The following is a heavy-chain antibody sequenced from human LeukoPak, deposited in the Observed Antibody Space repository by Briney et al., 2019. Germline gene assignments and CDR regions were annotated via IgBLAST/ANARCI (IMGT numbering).Heavy chain of an antibody. Sequence: GGSLRLSCAVSGFTFNGHAMCWVRQAPGKGLEWVSRISGSETSTYYADSVRGRFTISRVNSKNTLYLQMNSLRAEDTAVYYCARGDYGDYVWDYWGQGTLVTVSS. CDR1: GFTFNGHA. CDR2: ISGSETST. J-gene: IGHJ4*02. D-gene: IGHD4-17*01. V-gene: IGHV3-23*01. CDR3: ARGDYGDYVWDY.